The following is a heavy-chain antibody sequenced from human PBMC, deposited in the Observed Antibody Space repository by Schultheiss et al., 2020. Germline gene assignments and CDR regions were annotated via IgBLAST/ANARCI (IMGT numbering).Heavy chain of an antibody. CDR3: AKGFGIAAAPHAH. Sequence: GGSLRLSCTASGFTFSSYGMHWVRQAPGKGLEWVAFIRYDGSNKYYADSVKGRFTISRDNSKNTLYLQMNSLRAEDTAVYYCAKGFGIAAAPHAHWGQGTLVTVS. J-gene: IGHJ4*02. D-gene: IGHD6-13*01. CDR1: GFTFSSYG. V-gene: IGHV3-30*02. CDR2: IRYDGSNK.